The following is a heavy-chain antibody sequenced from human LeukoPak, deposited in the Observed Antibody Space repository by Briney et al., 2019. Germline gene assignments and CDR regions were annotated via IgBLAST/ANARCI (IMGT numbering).Heavy chain of an antibody. CDR3: ARVLRAVALNWFDP. V-gene: IGHV4-59*08. CDR1: VGSISSYY. Sequence: PSETLSLTCTVSVGSISSYYWSWIRQPPGKGLEWIGYIYYSGSTNYNPSLKSRVTISVDTSKNQFSLKLSSVTAADTAVYYCARVLRAVALNWFDPWGQGTLVTVSS. J-gene: IGHJ5*02. CDR2: IYYSGST. D-gene: IGHD6-19*01.